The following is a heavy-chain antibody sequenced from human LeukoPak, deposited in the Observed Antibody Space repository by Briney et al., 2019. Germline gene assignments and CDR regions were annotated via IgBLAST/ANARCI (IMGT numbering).Heavy chain of an antibody. V-gene: IGHV3-23*01. CDR3: AKGSVVPAAGRVYYYYYGMDV. CDR1: GFTFSSYA. Sequence: GGSLRLSCAASGFTFSSYAMSWVRQAPGKGLEWVSAISGSGGSTYYADSVKGRFTISRDNSKNTLYLQMNSLRAEDTAVYYCAKGSVVPAAGRVYYYYYGMDVWGQGTTVTVSS. CDR2: ISGSGGST. D-gene: IGHD2-2*01. J-gene: IGHJ6*02.